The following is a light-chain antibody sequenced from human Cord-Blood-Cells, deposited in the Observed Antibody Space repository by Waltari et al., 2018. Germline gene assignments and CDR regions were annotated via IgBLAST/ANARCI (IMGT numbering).Light chain of an antibody. V-gene: IGLV1-44*01. CDR2: SNN. CDR3: AAWDDSLNGVV. Sequence: QSVLTQPPSASGTPGQRLTISCSGSSSNIGSNTVNWYQQLPGTPPKLLIYSNNQRPSGVPDLFSGSKSGTSASLAISGLQSEDEADYYCAAWDDSLNGVVFGGGTKLTVL. J-gene: IGLJ2*01. CDR1: SSNIGSNT.